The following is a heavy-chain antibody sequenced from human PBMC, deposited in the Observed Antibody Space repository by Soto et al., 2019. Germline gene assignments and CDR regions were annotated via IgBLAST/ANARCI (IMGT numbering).Heavy chain of an antibody. CDR1: GFTFGDYA. Sequence: ESGGGLVQPGRSLRLSCTASGFTFGDYAMSWFRQAPGKGLEWVGFIRSKAYGGTTEYAASVKGRFTISRDDSKSIAYLQMNSLKTEDTAVYYCTREPHTGTTSHFDYWGQGTLVTVSS. V-gene: IGHV3-49*03. J-gene: IGHJ4*02. CDR3: TREPHTGTTSHFDY. D-gene: IGHD1-7*01. CDR2: IRSKAYGGTT.